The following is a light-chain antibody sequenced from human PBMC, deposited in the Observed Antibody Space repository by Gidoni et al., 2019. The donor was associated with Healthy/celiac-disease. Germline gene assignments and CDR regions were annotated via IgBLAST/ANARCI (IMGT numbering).Light chain of an antibody. CDR1: QSVSSY. J-gene: IGKJ2*01. Sequence: DMVLTPSPATLSLSPGERATLSCRASQSVSSYLAWYQQKPGQAPRLLIYDASHRPAGSPARFSGSGSGTDFTLTISSLEPEDFAVYYCQQRSNWPPTFGQGTKLEIK. CDR3: QQRSNWPPT. V-gene: IGKV3-11*01. CDR2: DAS.